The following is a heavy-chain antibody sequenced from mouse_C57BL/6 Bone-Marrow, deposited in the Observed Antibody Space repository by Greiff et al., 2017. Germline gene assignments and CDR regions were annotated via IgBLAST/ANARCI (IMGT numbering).Heavy chain of an antibody. V-gene: IGHV5-4*01. CDR3: ARDEMVTTYYYAMDY. D-gene: IGHD2-2*01. J-gene: IGHJ4*01. CDR2: ISDGGSYT. CDR1: GFTFSSYA. Sequence: EVNLVESGGGLVKPGGSLKLSCAASGFTFSSYAMSWVRQTPEKRLEWVATISDGGSYTYYPDNVKGRFTISRDNAKNNLYLQMSHLKSEDTAMYYCARDEMVTTYYYAMDYWGQGTSVTVSS.